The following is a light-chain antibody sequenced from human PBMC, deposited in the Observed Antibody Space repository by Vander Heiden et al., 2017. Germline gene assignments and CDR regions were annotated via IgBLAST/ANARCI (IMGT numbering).Light chain of an antibody. Sequence: SYVLTQPPSVSVAPGPTARITCGGNNIGSKSVHWYQQKPGQAPVLVVYDDSDRRSVIPERFSGSNSGNTATLTTSRVEAGEEADYYCQVWDSSSDNVVFGGGTKLTVL. CDR1: NIGSKS. V-gene: IGLV3-21*02. CDR3: QVWDSSSDNVV. CDR2: DDS. J-gene: IGLJ2*01.